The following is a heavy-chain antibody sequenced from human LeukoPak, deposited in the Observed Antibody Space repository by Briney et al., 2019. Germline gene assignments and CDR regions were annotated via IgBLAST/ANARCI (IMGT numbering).Heavy chain of an antibody. Sequence: GGSLRLSCAASGFTFSSFSMNWVRQAPGKGLEWVSYISISSSTIYYADSVKGRFTISRDNAKSSLYLQMNSLRAEDTAVYYCATSTLWNYYDSSGYPFDYWGQGTLVTVSS. D-gene: IGHD3-22*01. J-gene: IGHJ4*02. CDR1: GFTFSSFS. V-gene: IGHV3-48*01. CDR3: ATSTLWNYYDSSGYPFDY. CDR2: ISISSSTI.